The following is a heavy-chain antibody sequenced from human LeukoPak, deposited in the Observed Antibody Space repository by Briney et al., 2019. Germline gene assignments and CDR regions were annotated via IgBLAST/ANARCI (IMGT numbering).Heavy chain of an antibody. J-gene: IGHJ5*02. CDR1: GYTFTNYH. CDR3: ARADRLDGGPYLIGP. V-gene: IGHV1-46*01. D-gene: IGHD2-21*01. CDR2: INPSGGTT. Sequence: ASVKVSCKASGYTFTNYHIHWVRQAPGQGPEWMGIINPSGGTTNYAQKFQGRVTMTRDTSTSTVHMELSRLTSDDTAIYYCARADRLDGGPYLIGPWGQGTLVTVSS.